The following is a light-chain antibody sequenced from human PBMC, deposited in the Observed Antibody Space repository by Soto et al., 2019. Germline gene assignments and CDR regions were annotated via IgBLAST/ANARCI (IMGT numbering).Light chain of an antibody. V-gene: IGKV3-20*01. J-gene: IGKJ1*01. Sequence: EIVLTQSPCTLSLSPGERATLSCRASQSVSNNYLAWYQQKPGQAPRLLIYGASNRATGIPDRFSGSGSGTDFTLTISRLEPEDSAVYFCQHYGYSQWTFGQGTKVDIK. CDR3: QHYGYSQWT. CDR1: QSVSNNY. CDR2: GAS.